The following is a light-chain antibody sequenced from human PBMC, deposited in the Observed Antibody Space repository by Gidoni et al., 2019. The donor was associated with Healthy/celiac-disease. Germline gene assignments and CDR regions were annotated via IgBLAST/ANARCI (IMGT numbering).Light chain of an antibody. CDR3: QQANSFPRT. Sequence: DIQMTPSPSSVSASVGDRVTITCRASKGISSWLAWYQQKPGKAPKLLIYAASSLQSGVPSRFSGSGSGTGFTLTISSLQPEDFSTYYCQQANSFPRTFGQGTKVEIK. J-gene: IGKJ1*01. V-gene: IGKV1D-12*01. CDR1: KGISSW. CDR2: AAS.